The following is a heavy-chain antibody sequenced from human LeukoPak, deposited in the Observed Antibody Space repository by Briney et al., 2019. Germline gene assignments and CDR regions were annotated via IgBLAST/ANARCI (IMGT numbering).Heavy chain of an antibody. CDR3: ARGRGSSSWQKNRAEYFQH. J-gene: IGHJ1*01. V-gene: IGHV4-34*01. Sequence: PSETLSLTCAVYGGSFSGYYWSWIRQPPGKGLEWIGEINHSGSTNYNPSLKSRVTISVDTSKNQSPLKLSSVTAADTAVYYCARGRGSSSWQKNRAEYFQHWGQGTLVTVSS. CDR2: INHSGST. CDR1: GGSFSGYY. D-gene: IGHD6-13*01.